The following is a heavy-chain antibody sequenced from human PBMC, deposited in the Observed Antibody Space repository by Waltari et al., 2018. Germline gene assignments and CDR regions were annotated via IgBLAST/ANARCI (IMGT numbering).Heavy chain of an antibody. Sequence: QVQLQESGPGLVKPSETLSLTCTVSGDSISSGSYWGWRRQPPGKGLEWIGSMYHSGNTYYNPSLKSRVTISVDTSKNQFSLRLNSVTAADTAVYYCARDRGSGTSEFDYWGQGALVTVPS. J-gene: IGHJ4*02. D-gene: IGHD1-26*01. CDR2: MYHSGNT. CDR1: GDSISSGSY. V-gene: IGHV4-38-2*02. CDR3: ARDRGSGTSEFDY.